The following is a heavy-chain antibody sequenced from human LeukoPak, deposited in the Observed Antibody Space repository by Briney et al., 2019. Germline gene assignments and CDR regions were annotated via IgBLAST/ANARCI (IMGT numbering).Heavy chain of an antibody. Sequence: ASVKVSCKASGYTFTSYGISWVRQAPGQGLEWMGWISAYNGNTNYAQKLQGRVTMTTDTSTSTAYMELSRLRSDDTAVYYCARDLAGYCSSTSCYNWFDPWGQGTLVTVSS. V-gene: IGHV1-18*01. CDR2: ISAYNGNT. CDR3: ARDLAGYCSSTSCYNWFDP. CDR1: GYTFTSYG. J-gene: IGHJ5*02. D-gene: IGHD2-2*01.